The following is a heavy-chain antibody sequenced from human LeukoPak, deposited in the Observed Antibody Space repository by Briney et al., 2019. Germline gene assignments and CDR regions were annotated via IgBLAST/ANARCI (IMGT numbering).Heavy chain of an antibody. V-gene: IGHV3-53*01. Sequence: GGSLRLSCAASGFTVTTNYMTWVRQAPGRGLEWVSVIYSGGSTYYADSVKGRFTISRDNSKNTLYLQMNSLRAEDTAVYYCARGIYFDYWGQGTLVTVSS. CDR2: IYSGGST. CDR1: GFTVTTNY. J-gene: IGHJ4*02. D-gene: IGHD3-3*02. CDR3: ARGIYFDY.